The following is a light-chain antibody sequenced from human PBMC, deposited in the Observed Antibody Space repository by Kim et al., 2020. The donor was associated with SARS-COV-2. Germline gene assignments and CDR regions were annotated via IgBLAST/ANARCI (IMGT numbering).Light chain of an antibody. CDR3: NSRDSSAKRYV. Sequence: SSELTQDPAVSVALGQTIRITCQGDSLRTYFASWYQQKPGQAPVLVLYGKNNRPSGIPDRFSASTSGNTASLTITGAQAEDEADYYCNSRDSSAKRYVFGSGTKVTVL. CDR1: SLRTYF. CDR2: GKN. V-gene: IGLV3-19*01. J-gene: IGLJ1*01.